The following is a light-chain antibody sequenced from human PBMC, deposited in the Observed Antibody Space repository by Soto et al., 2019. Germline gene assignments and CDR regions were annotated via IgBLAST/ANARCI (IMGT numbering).Light chain of an antibody. CDR2: GAS. CDR1: QSVSSSY. J-gene: IGKJ5*01. CDR3: QQYNNWPRT. Sequence: EIVMTHAPGTLSLSPGERATLSCRASQSVSSSYLAWYQQKPGQAPRLLIYGASTRATGVPARFSGSGSGTEFTLTISSLQSEDFAVYYCQQYNNWPRTFGQGTRVEIK. V-gene: IGKV3-15*01.